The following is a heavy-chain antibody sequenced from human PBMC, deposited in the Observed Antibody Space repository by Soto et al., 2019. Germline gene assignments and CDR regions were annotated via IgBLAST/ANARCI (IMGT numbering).Heavy chain of an antibody. D-gene: IGHD3-10*01. J-gene: IGHJ6*02. Sequence: ASVKVSCKASGYTFTSYDINWVRQATGQGLEWMGWMNPNSGNTGYAQKFQGRVTMTRNTSISTAYMELSSLRSEGTAVYYCARVWTVGGYYYYGMDVWGQGTTVTVSS. CDR2: MNPNSGNT. CDR3: ARVWTVGGYYYYGMDV. CDR1: GYTFTSYD. V-gene: IGHV1-8*01.